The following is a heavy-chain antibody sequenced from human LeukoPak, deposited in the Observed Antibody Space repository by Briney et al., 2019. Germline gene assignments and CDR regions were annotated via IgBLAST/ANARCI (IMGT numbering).Heavy chain of an antibody. D-gene: IGHD1-1*01. J-gene: IGHJ6*02. CDR1: GFTFSSYE. CDR3: ARDLTTLRSGMDV. Sequence: GGSLRLSCAASGFTFSSYEMNWVRQAPGKGLEWVSYISSSGSTIYYADSVKGRFTISRDNAKNSLYLQMNSLRAEDTAVYYCARDLTTLRSGMDVGGQGTTVTVSS. CDR2: ISSSGSTI. V-gene: IGHV3-48*03.